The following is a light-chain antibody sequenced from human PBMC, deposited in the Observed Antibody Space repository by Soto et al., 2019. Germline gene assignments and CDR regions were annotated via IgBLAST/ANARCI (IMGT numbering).Light chain of an antibody. V-gene: IGKV3-11*01. Sequence: EIVLTQSPATLSLSPGERAALSCRASQSVSSYLAWYQQKPGQAPRLLIYDASKRAPGIPARFTGSGSGTDFTLAISSLAPEDFAVYSCQQRSNWPSTFGGGTKVEI. CDR2: DAS. CDR3: QQRSNWPST. J-gene: IGKJ4*01. CDR1: QSVSSY.